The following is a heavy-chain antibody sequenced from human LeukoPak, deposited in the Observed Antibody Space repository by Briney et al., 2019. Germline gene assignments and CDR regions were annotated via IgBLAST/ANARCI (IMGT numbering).Heavy chain of an antibody. CDR1: GYTFTSYG. V-gene: IGHV1-18*01. D-gene: IGHD3-10*01. CDR3: ARIATYYYGSGSSLPPDY. Sequence: GASVKVSCKASGYTFTSYGISWVRQAPGQGLEWMGWISAYNGNTNYAQKLQGRVTMATGTSTSTAYMELRSLRSDDTAVYYCARIATYYYGSGSSLPPDYWGQGTLVTVSS. J-gene: IGHJ4*02. CDR2: ISAYNGNT.